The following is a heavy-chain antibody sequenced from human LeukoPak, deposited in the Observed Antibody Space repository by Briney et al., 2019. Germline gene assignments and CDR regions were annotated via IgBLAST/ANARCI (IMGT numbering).Heavy chain of an antibody. CDR2: IDHSGST. CDR1: GESFSGSS. D-gene: IGHD4-17*01. Sequence: KPSETLSLTCAVYGESFSGSSWSWIRQPPGKGLEWIGEIDHSGSTNYNPSLKSRVTISVDTSKNQFSLKLSSVTAADTAVYYCARVLSDGDYVFDYWGQGTLVTVSS. CDR3: ARVLSDGDYVFDY. J-gene: IGHJ4*02. V-gene: IGHV4-34*01.